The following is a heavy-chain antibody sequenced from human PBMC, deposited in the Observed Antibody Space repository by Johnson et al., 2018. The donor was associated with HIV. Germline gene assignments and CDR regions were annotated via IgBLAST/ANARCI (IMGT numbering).Heavy chain of an antibody. CDR1: GFTFDDYA. CDR2: IKQDGSEK. D-gene: IGHD3-16*01. V-gene: IGHV3-7*05. J-gene: IGHJ3*02. CDR3: ARDIMADTALDPGFAFDI. Sequence: VQLVESGGVVVRPGGSLRLSCAASGFTFDDYAMSWVRQAPGKGLEWVANIKQDGSEKNYVDTVKGRFTISRDNAKTSLYLQMNSLRAEATAVYYCARDIMADTALDPGFAFDIWGQGTMVTVSS.